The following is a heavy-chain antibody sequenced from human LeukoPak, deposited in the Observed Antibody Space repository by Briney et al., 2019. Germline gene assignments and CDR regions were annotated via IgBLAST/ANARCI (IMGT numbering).Heavy chain of an antibody. V-gene: IGHV3-9*01. J-gene: IGHJ4*02. CDR3: ARDPSGWYFVDY. CDR1: GFTFGDYA. D-gene: IGHD6-19*01. CDR2: ISRNSGDI. Sequence: GRSLRLSCAASGFTFGDYAMHWVRQTPGKGLEWVSGISRNSGDIGYADSVKGRFTISRDNAKNSLYLQMNSLRAEDTAVYYCARDPSGWYFVDYWGQGTLVTVSS.